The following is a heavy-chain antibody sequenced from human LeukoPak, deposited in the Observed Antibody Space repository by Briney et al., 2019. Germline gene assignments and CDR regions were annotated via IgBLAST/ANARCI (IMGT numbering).Heavy chain of an antibody. CDR3: ANNYYDSGGSRAFDY. Sequence: GGSLRLSCAASGFTFSTYAVNWVRQAPGKGLEWVSAISSSGGTTYYADSVKGRFSISRDNSKNTVYLQMNSLRAEDTAVYYCANNYYDSGGSRAFDYWGQGTLVTVSS. J-gene: IGHJ4*02. D-gene: IGHD3-22*01. CDR2: ISSSGGTT. V-gene: IGHV3-23*01. CDR1: GFTFSTYA.